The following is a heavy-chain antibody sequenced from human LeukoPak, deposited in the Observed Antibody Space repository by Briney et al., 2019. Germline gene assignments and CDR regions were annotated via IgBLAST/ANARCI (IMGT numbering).Heavy chain of an antibody. CDR3: ARVSMILGVAAFFDR. Sequence: GGSLRLSCTDSGFTSSNYWMTWVRQTPGKGLEWLAIIKEDGREKYYVDSVRGRFTISRDNAMNSLSLQMNRLRAEDTAVYYCARVSMILGVAAFFDRWGQGTLVTVSA. CDR1: GFTSSNYW. CDR2: IKEDGREK. J-gene: IGHJ4*02. D-gene: IGHD3/OR15-3a*01. V-gene: IGHV3-7*01.